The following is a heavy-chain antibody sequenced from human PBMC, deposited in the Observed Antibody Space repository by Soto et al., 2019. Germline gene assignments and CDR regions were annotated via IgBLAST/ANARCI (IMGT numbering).Heavy chain of an antibody. CDR2: IYSGGST. CDR1: GFTVSSNY. CDR3: ARGPPSGPYYYYGMDV. D-gene: IGHD3-10*01. V-gene: IGHV3-53*01. J-gene: IGHJ6*02. Sequence: PGGSLRLSCAASGFTVSSNYMSWVRQAPGKGLEWVSVIYSGGSTYYADSVKGRFTISRDNSKNTLYLQMNSLRAEDTAVYYCARGPPSGPYYYYGMDVWGQGTTVTVSS.